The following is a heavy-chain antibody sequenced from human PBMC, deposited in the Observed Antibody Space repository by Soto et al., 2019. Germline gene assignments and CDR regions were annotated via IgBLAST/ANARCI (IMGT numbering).Heavy chain of an antibody. D-gene: IGHD6-6*01. CDR3: SRGNSIPAPGDY. J-gene: IGHJ4*01. Sequence: QVQLVQSGAEVKKPGASVKVSCKASGYTFTNYGINWVRQAPGQVLEWLGWVSAYNGGRRYAQKVQARVIMTTDTSTTTAYMELMSLRSDDPAVYYCSRGNSIPAPGDYSGQGTLVTVSS. V-gene: IGHV1-18*01. CDR2: VSAYNGGR. CDR1: GYTFTNYG.